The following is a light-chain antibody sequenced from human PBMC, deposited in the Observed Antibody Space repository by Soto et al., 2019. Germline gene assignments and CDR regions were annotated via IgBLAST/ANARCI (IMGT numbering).Light chain of an antibody. J-gene: IGLJ2*01. V-gene: IGLV2-14*01. CDR2: DVC. CDR3: SSYIISTAHVV. Sequence: QSVLTQPASVSGSPGQSITISCTGTSSDVGGYNYVSWYQQNPGKAPKLVIYDVCNRPSGVSNRFSGSKSGNTASLTISGLQAEEEADYYCSSYIISTAHVVFGGGTQLTVL. CDR1: SSDVGGYNY.